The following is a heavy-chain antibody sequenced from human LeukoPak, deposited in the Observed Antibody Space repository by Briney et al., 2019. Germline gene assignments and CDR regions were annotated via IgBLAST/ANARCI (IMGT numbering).Heavy chain of an antibody. J-gene: IGHJ4*02. CDR2: IYYSGST. V-gene: IGHV4-59*08. CDR3: ARHVWEQGDYFDY. D-gene: IGHD1-26*01. CDR1: GGSISSYY. Sequence: PSETLSLTCTASGGSISSYYWSWIRQPPGKGLEWFGYIYYSGSTNYNPSLKSRVTISVDTSKNQFSLKLSSVTAADTAVYYCARHVWEQGDYFDYWGQGTLVTVSS.